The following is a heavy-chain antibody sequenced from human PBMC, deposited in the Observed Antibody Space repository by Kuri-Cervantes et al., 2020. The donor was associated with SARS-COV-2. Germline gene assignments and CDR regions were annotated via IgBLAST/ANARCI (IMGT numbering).Heavy chain of an antibody. CDR3: ARAPETMNCSSTSCYYYYYMDV. J-gene: IGHJ6*03. D-gene: IGHD2-2*01. CDR2: INHSGST. Sequence: GSLRLSCAVYSGSFSGYYWSWIRQPPGKGLEWIGEINHSGSTNYNPSLKSRVTISVDTSKNQFSLKLSSVTAADTAVYYCARAPETMNCSSTSCYYYYYMDVWGKGTTVTVSS. V-gene: IGHV4-34*01. CDR1: SGSFSGYY.